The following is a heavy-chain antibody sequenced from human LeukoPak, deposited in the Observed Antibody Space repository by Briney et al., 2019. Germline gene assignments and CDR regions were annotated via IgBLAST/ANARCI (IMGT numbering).Heavy chain of an antibody. CDR1: GYTFTSYA. CDR2: INAGNGNT. J-gene: IGHJ4*02. D-gene: IGHD1-26*01. CDR3: ARADLGATTPFDY. Sequence: ASVKVSCKASGYTFTSYAMHWVRQAPGQRLEWMGWINAGNGNTKYSQKFQGRVTITRDTSASTAYMELSSLRSEDTAVYYCARADLGATTPFDYWGQGTLVTVSS. V-gene: IGHV1-3*01.